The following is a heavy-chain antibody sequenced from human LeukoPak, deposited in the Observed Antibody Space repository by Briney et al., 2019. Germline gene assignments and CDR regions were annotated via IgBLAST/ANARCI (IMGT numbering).Heavy chain of an antibody. CDR3: ARSDYLYWYFDL. Sequence: GGSLRLSSEGSGFTFRSYGMHWVRQAPGKGLEWVAVISYDGARKYYADSVKGRFTISRDNSKNTLSLQMNSLTPEDTAVYSCARSDYLYWYFDLWGRGTLVTVSS. J-gene: IGHJ2*01. D-gene: IGHD1-26*01. CDR2: ISYDGARK. V-gene: IGHV3-30*14. CDR1: GFTFRSYG.